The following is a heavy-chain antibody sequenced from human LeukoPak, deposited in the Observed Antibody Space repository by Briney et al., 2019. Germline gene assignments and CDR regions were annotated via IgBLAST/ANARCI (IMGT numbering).Heavy chain of an antibody. CDR1: GFTFSSFA. V-gene: IGHV3-23*01. J-gene: IGHJ4*02. CDR2: ITDSGDNT. Sequence: SGGSLRLSCAASGFTFSSFAMSWVRQAPGKGLEWVSGITDSGDNTYYADSVKGRFTISRDNSNNMVYLQMNSLRVEDMAKYYCAKAAGGTYYRVFDSWGQGSLVTVSS. D-gene: IGHD1-26*01. CDR3: AKAAGGTYYRVFDS.